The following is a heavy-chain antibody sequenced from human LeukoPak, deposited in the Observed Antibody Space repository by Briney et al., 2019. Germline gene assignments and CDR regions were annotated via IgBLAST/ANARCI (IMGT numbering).Heavy chain of an antibody. CDR2: IYHSGST. Sequence: PSGTLSLTCAVSGGSISSSNWWSWVRQPPGKGLEWIGEIYHSGSTNYNPSLKSRVTISVDKSKNQFSLKLSSVTAADTAVYYCARALYGDSFPPYYYYYMDVWGKGTTVTVSS. D-gene: IGHD4-17*01. CDR1: GGSISSSNW. J-gene: IGHJ6*03. CDR3: ARALYGDSFPPYYYYYMDV. V-gene: IGHV4-4*02.